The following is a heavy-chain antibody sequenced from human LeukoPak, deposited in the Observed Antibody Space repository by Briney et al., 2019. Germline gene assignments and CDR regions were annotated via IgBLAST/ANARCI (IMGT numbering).Heavy chain of an antibody. D-gene: IGHD2/OR15-2a*01. CDR2: VNYRGSP. CDR1: GGSFSGYL. CDR3: TRSGLTGMREYERADYYYYGMDL. V-gene: IGHV4-34*01. J-gene: IGHJ6*02. Sequence: TSETLSLTCDVPGGSFSGYLWSWIRQSPGKGLEWIGEVNYRGSPNYNPSLESRVTISVDTSKNQLSLKLTSVIAADTALYYCTRSGLTGMREYERADYYYYGMDLWGQGTAVTASS.